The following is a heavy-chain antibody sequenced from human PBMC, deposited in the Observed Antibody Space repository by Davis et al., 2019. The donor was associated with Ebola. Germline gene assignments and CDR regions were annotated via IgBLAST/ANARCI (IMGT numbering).Heavy chain of an antibody. V-gene: IGHV1-2*06. CDR1: GYTFTGYY. Sequence: AASVKVSCKASGYTFTGYYMHWVRQAPGQGLEWMGRINPNSGGTNYAQKFQGRVTMTRDTSTSTVYMELSSLRAEDTAVYYCARIGAGYQEGVVDYWGQGTLVTVSS. J-gene: IGHJ4*02. D-gene: IGHD3-9*01. CDR2: INPNSGGT. CDR3: ARIGAGYQEGVVDY.